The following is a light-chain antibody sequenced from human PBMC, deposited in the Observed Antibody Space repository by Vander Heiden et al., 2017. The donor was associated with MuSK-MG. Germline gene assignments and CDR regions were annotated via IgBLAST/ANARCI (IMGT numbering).Light chain of an antibody. Sequence: VMTQSPVTLSVSPGDRATPPCSASQSVRSNLEWYQKKPGQAPRLLIYGASTSANGIPDRFSGSGSGTEFTLTSSSRQCEDFAVYYWQQDSASHLFGGGTKVEIK. CDR2: GAS. J-gene: IGKJ4*01. CDR1: QSVRSN. CDR3: QQDSASHL. V-gene: IGKV3-15*01.